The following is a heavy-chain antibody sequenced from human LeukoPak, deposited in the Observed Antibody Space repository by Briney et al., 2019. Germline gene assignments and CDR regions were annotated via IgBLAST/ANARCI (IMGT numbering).Heavy chain of an antibody. V-gene: IGHV1-69*04. CDR1: GGTFSSYA. CDR2: IIPILGIA. CDR3: ARAQWERQIAGSYYYGMDV. J-gene: IGHJ6*02. Sequence: SVKVSCKASGGTFSSYAISWVRQAPGQGLEWMGRIIPILGIANYAQKFQGRVTITADKSTSTAYMELSSLRSEDTAVYYCARAQWERQIAGSYYYGMDVWGQGTTVTASS. D-gene: IGHD1-26*01.